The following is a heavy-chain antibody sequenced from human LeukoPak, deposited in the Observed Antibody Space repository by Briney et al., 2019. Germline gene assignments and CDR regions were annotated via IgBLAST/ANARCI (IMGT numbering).Heavy chain of an antibody. Sequence: GGSLRLSCVASGFTFRRYDMHWVRQAPGKGLEWVAVIANDGRNEIYADSVKGRFTISRDNAKNSLYLQMNSLRAEDTAVYYCARAHHRRVYDYVWGSYPYWGQGTLVTVSS. CDR2: IANDGRNE. CDR1: GFTFRRYD. J-gene: IGHJ4*02. D-gene: IGHD3-16*02. CDR3: ARAHHRRVYDYVWGSYPY. V-gene: IGHV3-30*04.